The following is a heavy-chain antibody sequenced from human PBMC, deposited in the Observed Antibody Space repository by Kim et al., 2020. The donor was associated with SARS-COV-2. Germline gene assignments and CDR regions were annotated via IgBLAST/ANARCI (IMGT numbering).Heavy chain of an antibody. Sequence: DKHYSTSLKTRLTISKDTSKDQVVLTMTNMDPEDTATYYCVRGRYYYDYWGQGTLVTVSS. V-gene: IGHV2-70*19. CDR2: DK. J-gene: IGHJ4*02. CDR3: VRGRYYYDY.